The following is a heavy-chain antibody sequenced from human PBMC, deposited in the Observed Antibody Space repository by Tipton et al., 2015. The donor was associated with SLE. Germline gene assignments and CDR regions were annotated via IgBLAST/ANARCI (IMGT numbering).Heavy chain of an antibody. V-gene: IGHV4-31*03. D-gene: IGHD2-8*02. CDR2: IYYKGHT. Sequence: LRLSCTVSGGSISTGGDYWSWIRQSPGKGLEWIGYIYYKGHTDYNPSLRSRATISVDTSQNQFSLRLRSVTVADTAIYYCARVPHPYCAGGHCLDYWGQGAQVRVSS. CDR3: ARVPHPYCAGGHCLDY. CDR1: GGSISTGGDY. J-gene: IGHJ4*02.